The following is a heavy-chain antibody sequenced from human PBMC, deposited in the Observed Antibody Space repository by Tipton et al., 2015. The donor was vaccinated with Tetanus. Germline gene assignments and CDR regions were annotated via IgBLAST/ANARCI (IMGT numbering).Heavy chain of an antibody. CDR2: IYTSGST. V-gene: IGHV4-4*07. D-gene: IGHD6-13*01. CDR3: ARGGITAAGILDY. Sequence: TLSLTCNVSGASISGYYWNWIRQPAGKGLERIGRIYTSGSTNYNPSLKSRVTMSVDTSKNQFSLKVNSVTAADTAVYYCARGGITAAGILDYWGQGPLVTVSS. CDR1: GASISGYY. J-gene: IGHJ4*02.